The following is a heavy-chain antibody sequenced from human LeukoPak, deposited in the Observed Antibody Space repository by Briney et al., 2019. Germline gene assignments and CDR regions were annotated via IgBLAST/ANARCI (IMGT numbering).Heavy chain of an antibody. D-gene: IGHD3-22*01. CDR2: IRYDGSNK. CDR3: FAGYYDSSGSYFDY. J-gene: IGHJ4*02. CDR1: GFTFSSYG. Sequence: GGSLRLSCAASGFTFSSYGMHWVRQAPGKGLEGVAFIRYDGSNKYYADSVKGRFTISRDNSKNTLYLQMNSLRAEDTAVYYCFAGYYDSSGSYFDYWGQGTLVTVSS. V-gene: IGHV3-30*02.